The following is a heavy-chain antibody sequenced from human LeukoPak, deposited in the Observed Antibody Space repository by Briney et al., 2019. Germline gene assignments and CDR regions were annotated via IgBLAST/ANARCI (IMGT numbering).Heavy chain of an antibody. J-gene: IGHJ4*02. V-gene: IGHV3-21*01. CDR2: ISSTSSYI. D-gene: IGHD1-26*01. Sequence: PGGSLRLSCAASGFTFSSYSMNWVRQAPGKGLEWVSSISSTSSYIYYADSVKGRFTISRDNAKNSLYLQMNSLRAEDTAVYYCARHSVSGNFGLDYWGQGTLVTVSS. CDR3: ARHSVSGNFGLDY. CDR1: GFTFSSYS.